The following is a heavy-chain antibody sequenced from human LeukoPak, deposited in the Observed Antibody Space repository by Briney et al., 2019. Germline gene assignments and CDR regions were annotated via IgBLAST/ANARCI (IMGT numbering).Heavy chain of an antibody. CDR3: ARGRGARYYDSSGLYYFDY. D-gene: IGHD3-22*01. CDR2: INPNSGGT. Sequence: GASVKVSCKASGYTFTDYYIHWVRQAPGQGLEWMAWINPNSGGTNYAQNFQGRVTMTRDTSINTAYMDLSRLTSDDTAVYYRARGRGARYYDSSGLYYFDYWGQGTLVTVSS. V-gene: IGHV1-2*02. J-gene: IGHJ4*02. CDR1: GYTFTDYY.